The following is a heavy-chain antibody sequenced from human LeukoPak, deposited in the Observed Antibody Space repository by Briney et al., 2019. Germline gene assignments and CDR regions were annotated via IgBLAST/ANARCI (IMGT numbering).Heavy chain of an antibody. Sequence: PGGSLRLSCAASGFTFSNYSMNWVRQAPGKGLEWVSYISRSRSTIYYADSVKGRFTISRDNSKNTLYLQMNTLRSEDTAVYYCAKDGLKLQKYYFDYWGQGTLVTVSS. CDR3: AKDGLKLQKYYFDY. CDR1: GFTFSNYS. D-gene: IGHD1-26*01. J-gene: IGHJ4*02. V-gene: IGHV3-48*01. CDR2: ISRSRSTI.